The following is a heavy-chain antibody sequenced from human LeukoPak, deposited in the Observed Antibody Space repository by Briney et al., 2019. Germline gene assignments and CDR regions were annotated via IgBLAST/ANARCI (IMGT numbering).Heavy chain of an antibody. V-gene: IGHV3-7*01. CDR1: GFTFSNAW. CDR3: ARDLGHTGYDLYDY. D-gene: IGHD5-12*01. CDR2: MKQDGSEK. Sequence: GGSLRLSCAASGFTFSNAWMSWVRQAPGKGLEWVANMKQDGSEKYYVDSVKGRFTISRDNAKNSLYLEMNSLRVEDTAVYYCARDLGHTGYDLYDYWGQGTLVTVSS. J-gene: IGHJ4*02.